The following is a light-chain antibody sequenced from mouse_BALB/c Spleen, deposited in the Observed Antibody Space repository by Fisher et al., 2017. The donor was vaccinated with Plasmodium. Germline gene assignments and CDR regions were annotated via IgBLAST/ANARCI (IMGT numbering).Light chain of an antibody. Sequence: DIVITQTTLSLPVSLGDQASISCRSSHSLVYSNGNTYLHWYLQKPGQSPKLLISKVSNRFSGVPDRFSGSGSGTAFTLMISRVEAEDLGVYFCFPSTHVPLTFGAGTKLELK. V-gene: IGKV1-110*01. J-gene: IGKJ5*01. CDR3: FPSTHVPLT. CDR2: KVS. CDR1: HSLVYSNGNTY.